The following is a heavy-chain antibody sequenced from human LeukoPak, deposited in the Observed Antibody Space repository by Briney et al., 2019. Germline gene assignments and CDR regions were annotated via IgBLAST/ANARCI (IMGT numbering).Heavy chain of an antibody. CDR2: INPSGGST. Sequence: GASVKVSCKASGYTFTRYYMHWVRQAPGQGLEWMGIINPSGGSTSYVQKFQGRVTMTRDMSTSTVYMELSSLRSEDTAVYYCARGPYYYYYMDVWGKGTTVTISS. J-gene: IGHJ6*03. V-gene: IGHV1-46*01. CDR3: ARGPYYYYYMDV. CDR1: GYTFTRYY.